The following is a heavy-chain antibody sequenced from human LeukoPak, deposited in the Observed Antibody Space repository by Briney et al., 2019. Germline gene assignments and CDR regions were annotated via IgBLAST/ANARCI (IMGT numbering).Heavy chain of an antibody. Sequence: SVKVSCKASGGTFSSYAISWVRQAPGQGLEWMGGIIPIFGTANYAQKFQGRVTITTDESTSTAYMELSSLRSEDTAVYYCARGGLGYDYGGNRHHDAFDLWGQGTMVTVSS. D-gene: IGHD4-23*01. J-gene: IGHJ3*01. CDR2: IIPIFGTA. CDR1: GGTFSSYA. CDR3: ARGGLGYDYGGNRHHDAFDL. V-gene: IGHV1-69*05.